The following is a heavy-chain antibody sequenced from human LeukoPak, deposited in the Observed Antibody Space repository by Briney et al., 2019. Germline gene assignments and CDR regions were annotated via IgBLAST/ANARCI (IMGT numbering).Heavy chain of an antibody. CDR2: IYSGGST. J-gene: IGHJ4*02. V-gene: IGHV3-53*01. CDR3: TRTPLVGAIGY. Sequence: GGSLRLSCAASGFTVSSNYMSWVRQAPGKGLEWVSVIYSGGSTYYADSVKGRFTISRDNSKNTLYLQMNSLRAEDTAVYYCTRTPLVGAIGYWGQGTLVTVSS. D-gene: IGHD1-26*01. CDR1: GFTVSSNY.